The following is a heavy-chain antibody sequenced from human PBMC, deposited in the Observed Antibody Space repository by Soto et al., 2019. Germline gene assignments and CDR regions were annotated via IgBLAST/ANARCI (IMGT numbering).Heavy chain of an antibody. CDR3: ARRNWSSQSGHFDY. V-gene: IGHV4-39*01. CDR2: IYYSGST. Sequence: QLQLQESGPGLVKPSETLSLTCTVSGGSISSSSYYWGWIRQPPGKGLEWIGSIYYSGSTYYNPSLKSRVTISVDTSKNQFSLKQSSVTAADTAVYYCARRNWSSQSGHFDYWGQGTLVTVSS. D-gene: IGHD1-20*01. CDR1: GGSISSSSYY. J-gene: IGHJ4*02.